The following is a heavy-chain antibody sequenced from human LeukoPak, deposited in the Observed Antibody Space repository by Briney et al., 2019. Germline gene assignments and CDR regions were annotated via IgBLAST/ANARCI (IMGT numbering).Heavy chain of an antibody. D-gene: IGHD4-17*01. CDR3: AVQGATVTTGAAFDI. CDR1: GYTFTSYY. J-gene: IGHJ3*02. V-gene: IGHV1-46*01. CDR2: INPSGGST. Sequence: ASVKVSCKASGYTFTSYYMHWVRQAPGQGLEWMGIINPSGGSTSYAQKFQGRVTMTRDTSTSTVYMELSSLRSEDTAVYYCAVQGATVTTGAAFDIWGQGTMVTVSS.